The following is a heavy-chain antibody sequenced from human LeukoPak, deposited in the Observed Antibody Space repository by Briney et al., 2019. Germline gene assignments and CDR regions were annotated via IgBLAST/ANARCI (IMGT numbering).Heavy chain of an antibody. CDR1: GFTFSSYW. Sequence: RTGGSLRLSCAASGFTFSSYWMHWVRQAPGKGLVWVSRINSDGSSTSYADSVKGRFTISRDNAKNTLYLQMNSLRAEDTAVYYCARVRDYTPEYFQHWGQGTLVTVSS. CDR3: ARVRDYTPEYFQH. CDR2: INSDGSST. J-gene: IGHJ1*01. V-gene: IGHV3-74*01. D-gene: IGHD3-3*01.